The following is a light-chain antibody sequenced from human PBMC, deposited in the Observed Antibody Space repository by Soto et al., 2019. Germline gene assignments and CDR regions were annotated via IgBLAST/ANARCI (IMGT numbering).Light chain of an antibody. Sequence: EIVLTQSPGTLSLSPGDRATLSCRASQSVATNLAWYQQRPGQAPRLLIYGASKRAIGLPARFSGSGSGTEFTLTITSLQSEDFAVYYCQQYNKWPQTFGQGTKVDIK. CDR2: GAS. J-gene: IGKJ1*01. CDR1: QSVATN. CDR3: QQYNKWPQT. V-gene: IGKV3-15*01.